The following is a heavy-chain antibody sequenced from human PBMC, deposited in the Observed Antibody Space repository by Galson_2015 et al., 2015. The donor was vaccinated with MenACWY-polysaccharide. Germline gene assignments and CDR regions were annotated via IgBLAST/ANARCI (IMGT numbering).Heavy chain of an antibody. CDR1: GFTFSAYG. V-gene: IGHV3-30*18. Sequence: SLRLSCAGSGFTFSAYGLNWVRQTPGKGLEWVAVISDHGRDKHYLDSVRGRFTVSKDNSKNTLFLEMNSLRPEDTAVYYCAKEGDPNGLAPIRPPAYWGQGTLVTVSS. CDR2: ISDHGRDK. CDR3: AKEGDPNGLAPIRPPAY. J-gene: IGHJ4*02. D-gene: IGHD2-8*01.